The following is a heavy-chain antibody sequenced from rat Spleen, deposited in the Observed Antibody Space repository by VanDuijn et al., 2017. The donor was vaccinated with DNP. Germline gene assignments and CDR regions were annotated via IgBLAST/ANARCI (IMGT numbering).Heavy chain of an antibody. CDR1: EFTFSRSD. Sequence: EVQVVESGGGLVQPGRSLKLSCAASEFTFSRSDVAWVRQAPARGLEWVTSISPSGGGTYYRDSVKGRFTISRDDAKSTLYLQMNSLKSEDTATYYCARGSTSIYWYFDFWGPGTMVTVSS. D-gene: IGHD3-1*01. CDR3: ARGSTSIYWYFDF. CDR2: ISPSGGGT. V-gene: IGHV5-25*01. J-gene: IGHJ1*01.